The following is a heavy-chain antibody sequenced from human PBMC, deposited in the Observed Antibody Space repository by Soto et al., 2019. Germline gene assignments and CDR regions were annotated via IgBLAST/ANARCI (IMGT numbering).Heavy chain of an antibody. J-gene: IGHJ5*02. CDR3: ARDVRSRRYDL. CDR1: GFTFRNYG. Sequence: QVQLVESGGGVVQPGRSLRLSCAASGFTFRNYGMHWVRQAPGKGLEWLAVIWYDGRNKYYADSVKGRFTISRDNSKNTLYLEMNSLRDEDTGVYYCARDVRSRRYDLWGQGTLVIVSS. V-gene: IGHV3-33*01. CDR2: IWYDGRNK. D-gene: IGHD3-10*02.